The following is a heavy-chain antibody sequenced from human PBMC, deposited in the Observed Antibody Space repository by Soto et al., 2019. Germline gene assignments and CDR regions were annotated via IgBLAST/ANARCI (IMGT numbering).Heavy chain of an antibody. CDR2: IYYSGDT. CDR3: GRRRCSGGSCFFDY. CDR1: GGSISSSSYY. J-gene: IGHJ4*02. D-gene: IGHD2-15*01. V-gene: IGHV4-39*02. Sequence: SETLSLTCTVSGGSISSSSYYWCGIRQSPWKGLELIGTIYYSGDTYYNPSLKSRVTMSVDTSTNHFSLKLSSVTAADTAVYYCGRRRCSGGSCFFDYWGQGTLVTVSS.